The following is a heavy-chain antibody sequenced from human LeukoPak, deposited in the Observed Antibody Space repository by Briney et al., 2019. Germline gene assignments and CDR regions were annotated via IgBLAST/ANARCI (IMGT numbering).Heavy chain of an antibody. V-gene: IGHV4-39*01. J-gene: IGHJ4*02. D-gene: IGHD6-19*01. Sequence: SETLSLTCGVYGGSFSGYDWGWIRQPPGKGLEWIGSIYYSGSTYYNPSLKSRVTISVDTSKNQFSLKLSSVTAADTAVYYCARQIAVAGYFDYWGQGTLVTVSS. CDR2: IYYSGST. CDR1: GGSFSGYD. CDR3: ARQIAVAGYFDY.